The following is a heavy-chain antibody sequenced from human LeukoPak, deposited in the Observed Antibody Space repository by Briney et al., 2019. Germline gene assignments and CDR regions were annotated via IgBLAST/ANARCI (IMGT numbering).Heavy chain of an antibody. CDR2: TYYRSKLYN. V-gene: IGHV6-1*01. D-gene: IGHD6-19*01. Sequence: SQTLSLTCAISGDSVSNNSAAWNWIRQSPSRGLEWLGRTYYRSKLYNDYEVSVKSRITINPDTSKNQFSLQLNSVTPEDTAVYYCTREEYSSGWYHNWGQGILVTVSS. CDR1: GDSVSNNSAA. J-gene: IGHJ4*02. CDR3: TREEYSSGWYHN.